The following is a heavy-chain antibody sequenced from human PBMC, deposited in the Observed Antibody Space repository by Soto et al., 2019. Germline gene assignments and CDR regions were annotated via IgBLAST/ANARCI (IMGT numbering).Heavy chain of an antibody. CDR2: ISYDGSNK. V-gene: IGHV3-30*18. CDR1: GFTFSSYG. CDR3: AKGPSLTEQWLVGAFDI. J-gene: IGHJ3*02. D-gene: IGHD6-19*01. Sequence: QVQLVESGGGVVQPGRSLRLSCAASGFTFSSYGMHWVRQAPGKGLEWVAVISYDGSNKYYADSVKGRFTISRDNSKNTLYLQMNSLRAEDTAVYYCAKGPSLTEQWLVGAFDIWGQGTMVTVSS.